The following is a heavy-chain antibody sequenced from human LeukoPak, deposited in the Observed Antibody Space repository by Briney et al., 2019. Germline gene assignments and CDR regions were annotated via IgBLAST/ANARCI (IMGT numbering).Heavy chain of an antibody. V-gene: IGHV3-30*02. CDR1: GFTFSSYG. CDR2: IRYDGSNK. Sequence: GGSLRLSCAASGFTFSSYGMHWVRQAPGKGLEWVAFIRYDGSNKYYADSVKGRFTISRDNSKNTLYLQMNSLRAEDTAVYYCAKAMMRELPDFDYWGQGTLVTVSS. D-gene: IGHD1-26*01. CDR3: AKAMMRELPDFDY. J-gene: IGHJ4*02.